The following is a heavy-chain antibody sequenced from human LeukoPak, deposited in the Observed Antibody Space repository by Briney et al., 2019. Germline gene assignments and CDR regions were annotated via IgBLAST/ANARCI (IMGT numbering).Heavy chain of an antibody. CDR3: ARVQYYGSGSSDGIRYFLDY. V-gene: IGHV7-4-1*02. CDR1: GYIFTSYA. D-gene: IGHD3-10*01. CDR2: INTNTGNP. Sequence: VASVKVSCKASGYIFTSYAMNWVRQAPGQGLEWMGWINTNTGNPTYAQGFTGRFVFSLDTSVSTAYLQISSLKAEDTAVYYCARVQYYGSGSSDGIRYFLDYWGQGTLVTVSS. J-gene: IGHJ4*02.